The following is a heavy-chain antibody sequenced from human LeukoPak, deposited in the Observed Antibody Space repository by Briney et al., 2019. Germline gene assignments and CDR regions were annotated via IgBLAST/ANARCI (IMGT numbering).Heavy chain of an antibody. V-gene: IGHV5-10-1*01. J-gene: IGHJ4*02. CDR1: GYSFTNYW. D-gene: IGHD4-17*01. CDR2: IDPSDSYT. Sequence: KPGESLTISCKGSGYSFTNYWISWVRQMPGKGLEWMGRIDPSDSYTKYSPSFEGHVTISVDKSISTALLQWNSLKASDSAMYYCATGASKVTTDFANYWGQGTQVAVSS. CDR3: ATGASKVTTDFANY.